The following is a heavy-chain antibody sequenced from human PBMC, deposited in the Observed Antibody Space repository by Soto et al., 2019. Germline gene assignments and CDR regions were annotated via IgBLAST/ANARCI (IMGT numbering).Heavy chain of an antibody. J-gene: IGHJ5*02. CDR2: MNPNSGNT. D-gene: IGHD3-16*02. V-gene: IGHV1-8*01. CDR1: GYTFTSYD. Sequence: GASVKVSGKASGYTFTSYDINWVRQATGQGLEWMGWMNPNSGNTGYAQKFQGRVTMTRNTSISTAYMELSSLRSEDTAVYYCARGLSGDYAWGSYRYGSWFDPWGQGTLVTVSS. CDR3: ARGLSGDYAWGSYRYGSWFDP.